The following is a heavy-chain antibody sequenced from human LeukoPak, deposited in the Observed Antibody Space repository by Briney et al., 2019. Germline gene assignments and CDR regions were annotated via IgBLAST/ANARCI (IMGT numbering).Heavy chain of an antibody. CDR1: GFTFSSYS. CDR2: ISSSSSYI. CDR3: ARDRGSGWYLGY. J-gene: IGHJ4*02. V-gene: IGHV3-21*01. Sequence: GGSLRLCCAASGFTFSSYSMNWVRQAPGKGLEWVSSISSSSSYIYYADSVKGRFTISRDNAKNSLYLQMNSLRAEDTAVYYCARDRGSGWYLGYWGQGTLITVSS. D-gene: IGHD6-19*01.